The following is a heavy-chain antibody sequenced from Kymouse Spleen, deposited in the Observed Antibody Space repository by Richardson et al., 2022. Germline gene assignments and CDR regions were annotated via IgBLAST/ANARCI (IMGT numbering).Heavy chain of an antibody. CDR3: AKDYGSGSYYNERGYYYYYGMDV. D-gene: IGHD3-10*01. CDR1: GFTFSSYA. CDR2: ISGSGGST. Sequence: EVQLVESGGGLVQPGGSLRLSCAASGFTFSSYAMSWVRQAPGKGLEWVSAISGSGGSTYYADSVKGRFTISRDNSKNTLYLQMNSLRAEDTAVYYCAKDYGSGSYYNERGYYYYYGMDVWGQGTTVTVSS. V-gene: IGHV3-23*04. J-gene: IGHJ6*02.